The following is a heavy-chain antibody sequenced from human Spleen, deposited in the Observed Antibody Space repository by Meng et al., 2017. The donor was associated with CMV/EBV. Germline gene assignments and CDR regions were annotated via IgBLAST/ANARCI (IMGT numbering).Heavy chain of an antibody. D-gene: IGHD4-23*01. J-gene: IGHJ4*02. CDR1: GFTVSSNY. CDR3: TRRWDYGGNSDY. V-gene: IGHV3-53*01. Sequence: LSLTCAASGFTVSSNYMSWVRQAPGKGLEWVSVIYSGGSATYHADSVKGRFNISRDDSKNTAYLQMNSLKTEDTAVYYCTRRWDYGGNSDYWGQGTLVTVSS. CDR2: IYSGGSAT.